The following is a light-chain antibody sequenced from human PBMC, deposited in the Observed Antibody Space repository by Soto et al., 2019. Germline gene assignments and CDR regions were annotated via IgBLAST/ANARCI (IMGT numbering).Light chain of an antibody. CDR2: EVS. V-gene: IGLV2-14*01. CDR1: RDDVGGYNY. Sequence: QSALTQRPSASGSPGQSVTISCAGTRDDVGGYNYVSWYQQHPGKAPKLMIYEVSNRPSGVSNRFSGSKSGNTASLTISGLQAEDEADYYCSSYTSSSTLVFGGGTQLTVL. CDR3: SSYTSSSTLV. J-gene: IGLJ2*01.